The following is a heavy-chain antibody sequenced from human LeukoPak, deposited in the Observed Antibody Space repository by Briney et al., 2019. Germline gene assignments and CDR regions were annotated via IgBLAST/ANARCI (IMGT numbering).Heavy chain of an antibody. CDR1: GFTFSSYW. J-gene: IGHJ4*02. Sequence: GGSLRLSCAASGFTFSSYWMYWVRQVPGKGLVWVSRINSDESSTSYADSVKGRFTIARDNAKNTLYLQMNSLGAEDTAVYYCARESPVGALDYWGQGTLVTVSS. CDR3: ARESPVGALDY. D-gene: IGHD1-26*01. V-gene: IGHV3-74*01. CDR2: INSDESST.